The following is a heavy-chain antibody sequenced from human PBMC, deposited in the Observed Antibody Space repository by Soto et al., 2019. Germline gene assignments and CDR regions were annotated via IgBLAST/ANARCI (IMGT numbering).Heavy chain of an antibody. CDR1: GGSISSYY. J-gene: IGHJ3*02. Sequence: SETLSLTCTVSGGSISSYYWGWIRQPPGKGLEWIVYIYYSGSTNYNPSLKSRVTISVDTSKNQFSLKLSSVTAADTAVYYCARRYGSAFDIWGQGTMVTVSS. CDR3: ARRYGSAFDI. V-gene: IGHV4-59*01. CDR2: IYYSGST. D-gene: IGHD3-10*01.